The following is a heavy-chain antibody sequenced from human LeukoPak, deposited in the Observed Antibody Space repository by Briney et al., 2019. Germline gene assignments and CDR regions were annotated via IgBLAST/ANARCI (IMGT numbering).Heavy chain of an antibody. Sequence: SQTLSLTCAVSGGSISSGGYSWSWIRQPPGKGLEWIGYIYHSGSTYYNPSLKGRVTISVDRSKNQFSLKLSSVTAADTAVYHCARQAAVASTIAFDIWGQGTMVTVSS. D-gene: IGHD6-19*01. J-gene: IGHJ3*02. CDR3: ARQAAVASTIAFDI. CDR1: GGSISSGGYS. CDR2: IYHSGST. V-gene: IGHV4-30-2*01.